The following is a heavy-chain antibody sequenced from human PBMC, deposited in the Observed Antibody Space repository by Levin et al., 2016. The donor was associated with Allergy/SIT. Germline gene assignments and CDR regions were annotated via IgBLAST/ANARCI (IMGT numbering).Heavy chain of an antibody. CDR2: IWYDGSNK. J-gene: IGHJ5*02. CDR3: ARGAVAGTRVWFDP. Sequence: VRQAPGKGLEWVAVIWYDGSNKYYADSVKGRFTISRDNSKNTLYLQMNSLRAEDTAVYYCARGAVAGTRVWFDPWGQGTLVTVSS. D-gene: IGHD6-19*01. V-gene: IGHV3-33*01.